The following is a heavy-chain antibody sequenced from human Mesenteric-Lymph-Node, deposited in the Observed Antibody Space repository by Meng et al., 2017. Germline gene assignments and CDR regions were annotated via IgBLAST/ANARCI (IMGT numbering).Heavy chain of an antibody. J-gene: IGHJ4*02. D-gene: IGHD3-9*01. CDR1: GYTFTSYD. Sequence: ASVKVSCKASGYTFTSYDINWVRQATGQGLEWMGWMNPNSGNTGYAQKFQGRVTITRNTSISTAYMELSSLRSEDTAVYYCARAVGSISTVDYWGQGTLVTVSS. V-gene: IGHV1-8*03. CDR3: ARAVGSISTVDY. CDR2: MNPNSGNT.